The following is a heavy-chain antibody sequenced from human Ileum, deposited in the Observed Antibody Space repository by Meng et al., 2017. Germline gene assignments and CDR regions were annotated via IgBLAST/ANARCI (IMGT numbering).Heavy chain of an antibody. CDR2: IIPIFDTP. J-gene: IGHJ4*02. V-gene: IGHV1-69*01. D-gene: IGHD2-21*02. CDR3: ARGAVVATTYYFDS. CDR1: GGTFSSYA. Sequence: QLVHSGVEGKKPGSSLKVSCKASGGTFSSYAISWVRQAPGQGLEWMGGIIPIFDTPTSAQKFQARVTITADASTSTTYMELNGLLSEDTALYYCARGAVVATTYYFDSWGQGTLVTVSS.